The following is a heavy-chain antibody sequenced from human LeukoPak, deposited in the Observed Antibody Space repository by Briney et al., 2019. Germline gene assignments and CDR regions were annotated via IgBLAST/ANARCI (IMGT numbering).Heavy chain of an antibody. Sequence: SETLSLTCTVSGGSISSYYWSWIRQPPGKGLEWIGYIYYSGSTNYNPSPKSRVTISVDTSKNQFSLKLSSVTAADTAVYYCARDKMNDYGDHGYFDYWGQGTLVTVSS. D-gene: IGHD4-17*01. J-gene: IGHJ4*02. V-gene: IGHV4-59*12. CDR3: ARDKMNDYGDHGYFDY. CDR2: IYYSGST. CDR1: GGSISSYY.